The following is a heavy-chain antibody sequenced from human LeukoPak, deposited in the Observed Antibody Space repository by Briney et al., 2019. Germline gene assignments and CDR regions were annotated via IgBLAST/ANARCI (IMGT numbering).Heavy chain of an antibody. CDR2: ITSNGGTT. CDR3: ARGIRWASDY. D-gene: IGHD4-23*01. V-gene: IGHV3-64*01. Sequence: GGSLRLSCAASGFTFSSYGMVWVRQAPGKGLEYVSGITSNGGTTYYGNSVKGRFTISRDNSKDTLYLQMGSRRSEDMAVYYCARGIRWASDYWGQGTLVTVAS. J-gene: IGHJ4*02. CDR1: GFTFSSYG.